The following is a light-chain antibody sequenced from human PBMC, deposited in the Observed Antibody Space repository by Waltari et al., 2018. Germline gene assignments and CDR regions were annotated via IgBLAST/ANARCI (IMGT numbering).Light chain of an antibody. J-gene: IGKJ1*01. CDR2: KAS. Sequence: DIQLTQSPSTLPASVGDRVSITCRASQDIGTWLAWYQQKPGKAPKLLLYKASRLQSGVPSRFSGRGSGTEFTLTISSLQPEDLATFYCQQFDTYPWTFGQGTKVDIK. V-gene: IGKV1-5*03. CDR3: QQFDTYPWT. CDR1: QDIGTW.